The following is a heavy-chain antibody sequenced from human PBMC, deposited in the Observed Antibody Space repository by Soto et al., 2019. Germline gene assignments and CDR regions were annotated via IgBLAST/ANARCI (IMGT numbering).Heavy chain of an antibody. CDR1: GGSISSYY. J-gene: IGHJ6*02. CDR2: IYYSGST. CDR3: ARGPAVDYYYGMDV. V-gene: IGHV4-39*07. Sequence: PEETLSLTCTVSGGSISSYYCSWIRQPPGKGLEWIGSIYYSGSTYYNPSLKSRVTISIDTSKNQFSLKLNSVTAADTAVYYCARGPAVDYYYGMDVWGQGTTVTVSS. D-gene: IGHD6-19*01.